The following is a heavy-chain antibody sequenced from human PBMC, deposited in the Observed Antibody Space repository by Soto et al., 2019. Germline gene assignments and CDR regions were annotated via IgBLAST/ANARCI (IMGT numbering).Heavy chain of an antibody. V-gene: IGHV6-1*01. CDR3: ARGKTSSGWYGGYYYYGMDV. CDR1: GDSVSSNSAA. D-gene: IGHD6-19*01. J-gene: IGHJ6*02. Sequence: PSQTLSLTCAISGDSVSSNSAAWNWIRQSPSRGLEWLGRTYYRSKWYNDYAVSVKSRITINPDTSKNQFSLQLNSVTPEDTAVYYCARGKTSSGWYGGYYYYGMDVWGQGTTVTVSS. CDR2: TYYRSKWYN.